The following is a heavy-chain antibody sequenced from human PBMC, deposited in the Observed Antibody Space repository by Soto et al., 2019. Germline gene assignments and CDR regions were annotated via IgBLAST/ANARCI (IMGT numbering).Heavy chain of an antibody. V-gene: IGHV1-8*01. Sequence: ASVKVSCKASGYTFTSYDINWVRQATGQGLEWMGWMNPNSGNTGYAQKFQGRVTMTRNTSISTAYMELSSLRSEDTAVYYCARLGSGWWSEDYWGQGTLVTVSS. CDR1: GYTFTSYD. D-gene: IGHD6-19*01. CDR2: MNPNSGNT. J-gene: IGHJ4*02. CDR3: ARLGSGWWSEDY.